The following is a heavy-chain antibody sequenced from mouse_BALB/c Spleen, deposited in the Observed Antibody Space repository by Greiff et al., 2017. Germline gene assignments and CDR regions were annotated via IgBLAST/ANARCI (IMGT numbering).Heavy chain of an antibody. CDR2: IWSGGST. CDR3: ASYDYDRYAMDY. V-gene: IGHV2-2*02. D-gene: IGHD2-4*01. J-gene: IGHJ4*01. Sequence: VMLVESGPGLVQPSQSLSITCTVSGFSLTSYGVHWVRQSPGKGLEWLGVIWSGGSTDYNAAFISRLSISKDNSKSQVFFKMNSLQANDTAIYYCASYDYDRYAMDYWGQGTSVTVSS. CDR1: GFSLTSYG.